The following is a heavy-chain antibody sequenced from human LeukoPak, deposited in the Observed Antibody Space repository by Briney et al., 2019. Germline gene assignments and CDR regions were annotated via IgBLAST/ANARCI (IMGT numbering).Heavy chain of an antibody. Sequence: SETLSLTCAVYGGSFSGYYWSWIRQPPGKGLEWIGEINHSGSTNYNPSLKSRVTISVDTSKNQFSLKLSSVTAADTAVYCCARDGGSTSYNWFDPWGQGTLVTVSS. J-gene: IGHJ5*02. CDR2: INHSGST. D-gene: IGHD2-15*01. CDR1: GGSFSGYY. V-gene: IGHV4-34*01. CDR3: ARDGGSTSYNWFDP.